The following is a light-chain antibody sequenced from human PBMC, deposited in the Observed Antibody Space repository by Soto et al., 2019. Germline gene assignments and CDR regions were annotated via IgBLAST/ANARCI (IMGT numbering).Light chain of an antibody. Sequence: QSVLTQPPSASGTPGQRVTISCSGSNSNIGSFTVNWHQHLPGTAPKLLIYSDNQRPSGVPDRFSGSKSGTSASLAISGLQSEDEADYYCAAWDGSLNGWVFGGGTKVTVL. CDR2: SDN. CDR3: AAWDGSLNGWV. V-gene: IGLV1-44*01. J-gene: IGLJ3*02. CDR1: NSNIGSFT.